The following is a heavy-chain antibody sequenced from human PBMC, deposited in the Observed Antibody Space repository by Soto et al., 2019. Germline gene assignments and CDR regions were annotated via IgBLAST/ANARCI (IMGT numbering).Heavy chain of an antibody. CDR2: IIPILGIA. D-gene: IGHD6-19*01. CDR3: ARSFIAVAGPKAFDI. J-gene: IGHJ3*02. Sequence: QVQLVQSGAEVKKPGSSVKVSCKASGGTFSSYTISWVRQAPGQGLEWMGRIIPILGIANYAQKFQGRATITADKATSTAYMELSSLGSEDTAVYYWARSFIAVAGPKAFDIWGQGTMVTVSS. V-gene: IGHV1-69*02. CDR1: GGTFSSYT.